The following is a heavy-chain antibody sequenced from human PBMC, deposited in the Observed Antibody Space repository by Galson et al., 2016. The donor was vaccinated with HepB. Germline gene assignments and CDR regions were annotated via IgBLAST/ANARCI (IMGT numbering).Heavy chain of an antibody. J-gene: IGHJ6*02. V-gene: IGHV1-69*13. D-gene: IGHD5-12*01. CDR3: SRLPFYSSAYELGVYYYGMDV. Sequence: SVKVSCKASGGTFSNYAFSWVRQAPGQGLEWMGGIIPIFGTTNYAQKFQGRVTITADESTSTAYMELSSLRSGDTAVYYCSRLPFYSSAYELGVYYYGMDVWGQGTTVTVSS. CDR1: GGTFSNYA. CDR2: IIPIFGTT.